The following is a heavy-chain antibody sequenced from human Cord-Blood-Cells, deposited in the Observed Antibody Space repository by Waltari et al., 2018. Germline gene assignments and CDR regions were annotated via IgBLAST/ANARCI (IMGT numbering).Heavy chain of an antibody. CDR3: ASRQTSNHDAFDI. D-gene: IGHD1-1*01. Sequence: EVQLVESGGGLVQPGESLRLSCAASGFTFSSYWMSWVRQAPGKGLEWVANIKQDGSEKYYVDSVKGRFTISRDNAKNSLYLQMNSLRAEDTAVYYCASRQTSNHDAFDIWGQGTMVTVSS. J-gene: IGHJ3*02. CDR1: GFTFSSYW. V-gene: IGHV3-7*01. CDR2: IKQDGSEK.